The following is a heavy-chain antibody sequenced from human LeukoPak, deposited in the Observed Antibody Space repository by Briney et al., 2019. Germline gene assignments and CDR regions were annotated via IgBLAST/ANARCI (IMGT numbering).Heavy chain of an antibody. J-gene: IGHJ4*02. CDR3: ATGGDYGRY. D-gene: IGHD4-17*01. Sequence: GGSLRLSCAASGFTFSNYWIYWVRQAPGKGLVWVSRTDSDGSSTGYADPVKGRFTISRDDAKNTLYLQMNSLGVEDTAVYYCATGGDYGRYWGQGTLVTVSS. CDR2: TDSDGSST. V-gene: IGHV3-74*01. CDR1: GFTFSNYW.